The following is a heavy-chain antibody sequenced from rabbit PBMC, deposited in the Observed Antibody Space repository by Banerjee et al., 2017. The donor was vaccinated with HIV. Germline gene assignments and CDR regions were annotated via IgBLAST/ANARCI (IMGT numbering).Heavy chain of an antibody. CDR1: GIDFTSYG. V-gene: IGHV1S45*01. CDR3: VRDVGGWPYYLNL. Sequence: QEQLVESGGGLVTLGGSLKLSCKASGIDFTSYGISWVRQAPGKGLEWIACIYTGSSGFTYYASWAKGRFTISKTSSTTVTLQMTSLTAADTATYFCVRDVGGWPYYLNLWGPGTLVTVS. D-gene: IGHD4-1*01. J-gene: IGHJ4*01. CDR2: IYTGSSGFT.